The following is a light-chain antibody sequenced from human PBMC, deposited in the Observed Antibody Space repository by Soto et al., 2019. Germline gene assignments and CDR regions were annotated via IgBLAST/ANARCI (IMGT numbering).Light chain of an antibody. J-gene: IGKJ4*01. CDR2: GAS. CDR1: QSVDSN. V-gene: IGKV3D-15*01. CDR3: QQYDNWPLT. Sequence: EIVMTQSPATLSVSPGERATLSCRASQSVDSNLAGYQQKPGQAPRLLIFGASTRATGIPARLSGSGSGTDFTLTISSLQSEDFGVYFCQQYDNWPLTFGGGTKVEIK.